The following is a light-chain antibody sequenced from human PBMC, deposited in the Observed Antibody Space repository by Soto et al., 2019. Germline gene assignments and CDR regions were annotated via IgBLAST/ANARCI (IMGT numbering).Light chain of an antibody. CDR2: GAS. CDR3: QHHNSYSQT. Sequence: DIQMTQSPPTLSASVGERDTITCRASQSIRHYLAWYQQMPGKAPKLLIYGASTLQSGVPSRFSGSGSGTEFTLTISSLQPDDFGTYFCQHHNSYSQTFGQGTKVDIK. J-gene: IGKJ1*01. CDR1: QSIRHY. V-gene: IGKV1-5*01.